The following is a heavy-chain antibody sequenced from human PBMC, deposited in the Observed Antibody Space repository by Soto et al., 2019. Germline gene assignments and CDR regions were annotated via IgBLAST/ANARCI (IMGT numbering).Heavy chain of an antibody. Sequence: GRSLRLSCAASGFTFSSYSMNWVRQAPGKGLKWVSYISSSSSTIYYEDSVKGRFTISRDNAKNSLYMQMNSLRDEDTAVYYCALDGYRTGFWFDPWRQKTVVTVSS. D-gene: IGHD5-12*01. V-gene: IGHV3-48*02. J-gene: IGHJ5*02. CDR1: GFTFSSYS. CDR3: ALDGYRTGFWFDP. CDR2: ISSSSSTI.